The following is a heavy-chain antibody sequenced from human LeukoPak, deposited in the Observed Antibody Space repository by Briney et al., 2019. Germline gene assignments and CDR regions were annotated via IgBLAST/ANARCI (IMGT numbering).Heavy chain of an antibody. CDR3: ARQERGYFDY. CDR1: GGSISSSSYY. Sequence: SETLSLTCTVSGGSISSSSYYWGWIRQPPGKGLEWIGSIYYSGSTYYNPSLKSRVTMSVDTSKNQFSLKLSSVTAADTAVYYCARQERGYFDYWGQGTLVTVSS. V-gene: IGHV4-39*01. CDR2: IYYSGST. J-gene: IGHJ4*02. D-gene: IGHD3-22*01.